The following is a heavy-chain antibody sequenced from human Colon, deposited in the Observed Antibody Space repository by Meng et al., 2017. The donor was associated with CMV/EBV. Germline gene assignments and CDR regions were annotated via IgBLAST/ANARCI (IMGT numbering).Heavy chain of an antibody. CDR3: ARGDGYGYNR. Sequence: LSCAADGLTLSSYWMHWVRQAPEKGLGWVSRISSDGSGTSYANSVKGRFTISRDNAKNTLYLQMNSLRVEDTAVYFCARGDGYGYNRWGQGTLVTVSS. V-gene: IGHV3-74*01. CDR2: ISSDGSGT. D-gene: IGHD5-18*01. CDR1: GLTLSSYW. J-gene: IGHJ4*02.